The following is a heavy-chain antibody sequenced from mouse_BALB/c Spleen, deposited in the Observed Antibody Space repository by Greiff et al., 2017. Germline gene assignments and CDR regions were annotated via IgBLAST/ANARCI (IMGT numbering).Heavy chain of an antibody. CDR2: ISTYYGDA. CDR3: ARGYGSSLGWFAY. CDR1: GYTFTDYA. J-gene: IGHJ3*01. Sequence: VQLQQSGAELVRPGVSVKISCKGSGYTFTDYAMHWVKQSHAKSLEWIGVISTYYGDASYNQKFKGKATMTVDKSSSTAYMELARLTSEDSAIYYCARGYGSSLGWFAYWGQGTLVTVSA. V-gene: IGHV1S137*01. D-gene: IGHD1-1*01.